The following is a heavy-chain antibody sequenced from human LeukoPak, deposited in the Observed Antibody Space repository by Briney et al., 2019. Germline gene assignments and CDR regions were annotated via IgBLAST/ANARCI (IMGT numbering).Heavy chain of an antibody. D-gene: IGHD3-22*01. V-gene: IGHV3-21*01. CDR3: ARDPKYYYDSSGYCLDY. Sequence: PGGSLRLSCAASGFTFSSYSMNWVRQAPGKGLEWVSSISSSSSYIYYADSVKGRFTISRDNAKNSLYLQMNSLRAEDTAVYYCARDPKYYYDSSGYCLDYWGQGTLVTVSS. CDR1: GFTFSSYS. J-gene: IGHJ4*02. CDR2: ISSSSSYI.